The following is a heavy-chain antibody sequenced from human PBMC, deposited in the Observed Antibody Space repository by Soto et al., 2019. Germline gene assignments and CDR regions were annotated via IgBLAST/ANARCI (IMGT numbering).Heavy chain of an antibody. CDR2: INPSGGST. J-gene: IGHJ6*02. CDR3: ARDLMATIPDDNYYYYGMDV. D-gene: IGHD5-12*01. CDR1: GYTFTSYY. V-gene: IGHV1-46*01. Sequence: GASVKVSCKASGYTFTSYYMHWVRQAPGQGLEWMGIINPSGGSTSYAQKFQGRVTMTRDTSTSTVYMELSSLRSEDTAVYYCARDLMATIPDDNYYYYGMDVWGQGTTVTVSS.